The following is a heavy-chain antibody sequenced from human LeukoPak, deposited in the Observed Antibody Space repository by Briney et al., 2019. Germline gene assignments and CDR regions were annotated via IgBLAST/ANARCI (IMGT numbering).Heavy chain of an antibody. D-gene: IGHD1-26*01. CDR2: IYHGGRT. CDR3: ARRYETFRRGSSSRYFDY. Sequence: SETLSLTCTVSGFSISSGYYWGWIRQPPGKGLEWIGSIYHGGRTYSNPSLKSRVTISVDTSKNQFSLKLSSVTAADTAVYYCARRYETFRRGSSSRYFDYWGQGTLVTVSS. V-gene: IGHV4-38-2*02. CDR1: GFSISSGYY. J-gene: IGHJ4*02.